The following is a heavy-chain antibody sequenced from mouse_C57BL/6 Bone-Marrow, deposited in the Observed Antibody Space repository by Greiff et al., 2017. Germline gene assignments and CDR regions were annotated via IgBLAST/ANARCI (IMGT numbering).Heavy chain of an antibody. CDR1: EYEFPSHD. V-gene: IGHV5-2*01. J-gene: IGHJ3*01. D-gene: IGHD3-3*01. CDR2: INSDGGST. CDR3: ERLSWFAD. Sequence: EVKLVESGGGLVQPGESLKLSCESNEYEFPSHDMSWVRKTPEKRLELVAAINSDGGSTYYPDTMESRFIISRDNTKNTLYLQLSSLRSEDTAWYYGERLSWFADWGQGTLVTVSA.